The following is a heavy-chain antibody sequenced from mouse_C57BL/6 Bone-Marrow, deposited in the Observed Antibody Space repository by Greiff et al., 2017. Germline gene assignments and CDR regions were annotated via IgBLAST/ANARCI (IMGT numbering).Heavy chain of an antibody. CDR3: ARGLFITTVVATH. V-gene: IGHV1-55*01. CDR2: IYPGSGST. CDR1: GYTFTSYW. D-gene: IGHD1-1*01. Sequence: QVQLQQPGAELVKPGASVKMSCKASGYTFTSYWITWVKQRPGQGLEWIGDIYPGSGSTNYNEKFKSKATLTVDTSSSTAYMQLSSLTSEDSAVYYWARGLFITTVVATHWGQGTTLTVAS. J-gene: IGHJ2*01.